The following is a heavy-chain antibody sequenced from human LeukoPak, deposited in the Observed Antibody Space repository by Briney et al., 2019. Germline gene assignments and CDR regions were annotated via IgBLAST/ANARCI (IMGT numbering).Heavy chain of an antibody. CDR3: AKDNYDILTGPNNWFDP. Sequence: GRSLRLSCAASGFTFSSYGMHWVRQAPGKGLEWVAVISYDGSNKYYADSVKGRFTISRDNSKNTLYLQMNSLRAEDTALYYCAKDNYDILTGPNNWFDPWGQGTLVTVSS. CDR1: GFTFSSYG. D-gene: IGHD3-9*01. V-gene: IGHV3-30*18. J-gene: IGHJ5*02. CDR2: ISYDGSNK.